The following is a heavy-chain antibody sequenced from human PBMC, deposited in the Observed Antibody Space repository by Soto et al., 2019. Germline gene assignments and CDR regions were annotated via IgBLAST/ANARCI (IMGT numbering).Heavy chain of an antibody. CDR2: IWYDGSKK. CDR1: GFTFNTYG. V-gene: IGHV3-33*06. CDR3: AKDRYDYYDSSGYSDGMDV. Sequence: QVQLVESGGGVVQPGNSLRLSCAASGFTFNTYGIHWVRQAPGKGLEWVAVIWYDGSKKYYADSVKGRFTISRDNSKNTVYLQMSSLRAEDTAVYYCAKDRYDYYDSSGYSDGMDVWGQGTTVTVSS. D-gene: IGHD3-22*01. J-gene: IGHJ6*02.